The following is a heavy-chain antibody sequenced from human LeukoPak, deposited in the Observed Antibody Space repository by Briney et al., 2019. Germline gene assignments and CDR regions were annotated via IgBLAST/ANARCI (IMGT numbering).Heavy chain of an antibody. CDR3: TGVVITHFQH. V-gene: IGHV3-23*01. Sequence: GGSLRLSCVASGFTFSSYSMNWVRQAPGEGLEWVSAISGSDSTYYADSVRGRFTISRDNSKNTLYLQMNSLRAEDTAVYYCTGVVITHFQHWGQGTLVTVSS. CDR2: ISGSDST. D-gene: IGHD3-22*01. J-gene: IGHJ1*01. CDR1: GFTFSSYS.